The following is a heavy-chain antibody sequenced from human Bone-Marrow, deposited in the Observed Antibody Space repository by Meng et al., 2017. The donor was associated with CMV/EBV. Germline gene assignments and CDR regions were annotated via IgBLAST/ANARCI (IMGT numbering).Heavy chain of an antibody. J-gene: IGHJ5*01. V-gene: IGHV1-2*02. D-gene: IGHD3-10*01. CDR2: FNPKTGGT. CDR1: VYTFTSYY. CDR3: AKDAGTTEIISMFRAVINNWIDS. Sequence: ASVKVSCKASVYTFTSYYINWVRQAPGQGLEWMGWFNPKTGGTSYVQKFRGRVYMTRDTSISTAYMELDSLTSDDTGGYYCAKDAGTTEIISMFRAVINNWIDSWGQGTLVTVSS.